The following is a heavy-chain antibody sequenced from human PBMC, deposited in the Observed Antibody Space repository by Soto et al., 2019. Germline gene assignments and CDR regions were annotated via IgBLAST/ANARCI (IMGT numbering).Heavy chain of an antibody. V-gene: IGHV1-69*13. CDR1: GGTFSSYA. D-gene: IGHD4-4*01. CDR3: ASPKSNYTYYYYGMDV. J-gene: IGHJ6*02. CDR2: IIPIFGTA. Sequence: ASVKVSCKASGGTFSSYAISWVRQAPGQGLEWMGGIIPIFGTANYAQKFQGRVTITADESTSTAYMELSSLRSEDTAVYYCASPKSNYTYYYYGMDVWGQGTTVTVSS.